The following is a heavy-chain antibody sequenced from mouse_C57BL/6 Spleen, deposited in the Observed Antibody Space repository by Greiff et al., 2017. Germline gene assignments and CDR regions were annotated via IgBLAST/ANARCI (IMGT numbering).Heavy chain of an antibody. D-gene: IGHD2-3*01. CDR3: ARSRDGWGFDY. J-gene: IGHJ2*01. Sequence: QVQLKQSGPELVKPGASVKISCKASGYAFSSSWMNWVKQRPGKGLEWIGRIYPGDGGTNYNGKFKGKATLTAGKSSSTAYMQLSSLTSEDSAVYFCARSRDGWGFDYWGQGTTLTVSS. V-gene: IGHV1-82*01. CDR2: IYPGDGGT. CDR1: GYAFSSSW.